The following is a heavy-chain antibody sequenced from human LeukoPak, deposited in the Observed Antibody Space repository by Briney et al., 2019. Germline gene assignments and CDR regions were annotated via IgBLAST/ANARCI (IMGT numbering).Heavy chain of an antibody. V-gene: IGHV1-2*04. D-gene: IGHD6-19*01. J-gene: IGHJ6*02. CDR3: ARDQGAVAGTYYYYGMDV. CDR2: INPNSGGT. CDR1: GYTFTGYY. Sequence: ASVKVPCKASGYTFTGYYMHWVRQAPGQGLEWMGWINPNSGGTNYAQKFQGWVTMTRDTSISTAYMELSRLRSDDTAVYYCARDQGAVAGTYYYYGMDVWGQGTTVTVSS.